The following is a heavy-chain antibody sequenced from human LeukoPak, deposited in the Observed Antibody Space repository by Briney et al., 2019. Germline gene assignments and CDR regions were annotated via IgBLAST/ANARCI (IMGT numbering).Heavy chain of an antibody. CDR3: ARDSVYYYGSGSALAYSYFGMDV. Sequence: PSETLSLTCTVSGGSVSSGSYYWSWIRQPPGKGLDWIGYIYYSGSTNYNPSLKSRVTISVDTAKKQFSLKLSSVTAADTAVYYCARDSVYYYGSGSALAYSYFGMDVWGKGTTVTVSS. D-gene: IGHD3-10*01. CDR2: IYYSGST. V-gene: IGHV4-61*01. J-gene: IGHJ6*04. CDR1: GGSVSSGSYY.